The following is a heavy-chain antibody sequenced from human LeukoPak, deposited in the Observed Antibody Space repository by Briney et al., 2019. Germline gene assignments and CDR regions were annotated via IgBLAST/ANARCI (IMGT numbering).Heavy chain of an antibody. CDR1: GGSFSSYY. Sequence: SETLSLTCAVYGGSFSSYYWGWIRQPPGKGLEWIGSIYYSGSTYYNPSLKSRVTISVDTSKNQFSLKLSSVTAADTAVYYCARVGIGRSNWFDPWGQGTLVTVSS. CDR3: ARVGIGRSNWFDP. D-gene: IGHD5-12*01. CDR2: IYYSGST. J-gene: IGHJ5*02. V-gene: IGHV4-39*07.